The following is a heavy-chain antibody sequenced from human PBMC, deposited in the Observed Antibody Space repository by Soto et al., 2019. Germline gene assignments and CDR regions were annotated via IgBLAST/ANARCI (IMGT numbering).Heavy chain of an antibody. CDR3: ARGGATVYYYYGMDV. V-gene: IGHV3-30-3*01. J-gene: IGHJ6*02. CDR2: ISYDGSNK. D-gene: IGHD4-17*01. Sequence: QVQLVESGGGLVKPGGSLRLSCAASGFTFSDYYMSWIRQAPGKGLEWVAVISYDGSNKYYADSVKGRFTISRDNSKNTLYLQMNSLRGEDTAVYYCARGGATVYYYYGMDVWGQGTTVTVSS. CDR1: GFTFSDYY.